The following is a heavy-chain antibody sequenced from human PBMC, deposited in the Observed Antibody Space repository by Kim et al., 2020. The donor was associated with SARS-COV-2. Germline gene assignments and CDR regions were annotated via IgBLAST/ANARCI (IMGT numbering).Heavy chain of an antibody. J-gene: IGHJ2*01. D-gene: IGHD6-13*01. V-gene: IGHV4-34*01. CDR2: INHSGST. CDR3: ARLYGYSSRWYPRYWYFDL. CDR1: GGSFSGYY. Sequence: SETLSLTCAVYGGSFSGYYWSWIRQPPGKGLEWIGEINHSGSTNYNPSLKSRVTISVDTTKNQFSLKLSSVTAADTAVYYCARLYGYSSRWYPRYWYFDL.